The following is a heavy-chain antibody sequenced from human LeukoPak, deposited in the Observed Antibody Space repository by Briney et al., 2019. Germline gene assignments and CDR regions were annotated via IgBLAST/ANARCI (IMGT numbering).Heavy chain of an antibody. CDR3: ARVIEYYDSSGYYELLY. V-gene: IGHV1-2*02. CDR2: INPNSGGT. CDR1: GYTFSGYY. Sequence: ASVKVSCKASGYTFSGYYMHWVRQAPGQGLEWMGWINPNSGGTNCAQKFQGRVTMTRDTSISTAYMELSRLRSDDTAVYYCARVIEYYDSSGYYELLYRGQGTLVTVSS. D-gene: IGHD3-22*01. J-gene: IGHJ4*02.